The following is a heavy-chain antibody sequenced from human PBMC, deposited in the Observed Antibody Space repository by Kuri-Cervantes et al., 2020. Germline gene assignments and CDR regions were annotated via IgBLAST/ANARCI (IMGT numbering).Heavy chain of an antibody. Sequence: GGSLRLSCGASGFTFSNYWMSWVRQAPGKGLEWVANIKEDGNEKYYVDSVKGRFTISRDNAKNSLYLQMNSLRDEDTAVYYCARGMTTEDYYYYGMDVWGQGTTVTVS. J-gene: IGHJ6*02. CDR2: IKEDGNEK. V-gene: IGHV3-7*01. CDR1: GFTFSNYW. CDR3: ARGMTTEDYYYYGMDV. D-gene: IGHD4-11*01.